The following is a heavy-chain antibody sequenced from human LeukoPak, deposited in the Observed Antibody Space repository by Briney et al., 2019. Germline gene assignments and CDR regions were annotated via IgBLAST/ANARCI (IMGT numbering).Heavy chain of an antibody. D-gene: IGHD6-6*01. CDR1: GGSISSYY. J-gene: IGHJ3*02. V-gene: IGHV4-59*01. CDR2: IYYSGST. CDR3: ARDPEYSSPAFDI. Sequence: NPSETPSLTCTVSGGSISSYYWSWIRQPPGKGLEWIGYIYYSGSTNYNPSLKSRVTISVDTSKNQFSLKLSSVTAADTAVYYCARDPEYSSPAFDIWGQGTMVTVSS.